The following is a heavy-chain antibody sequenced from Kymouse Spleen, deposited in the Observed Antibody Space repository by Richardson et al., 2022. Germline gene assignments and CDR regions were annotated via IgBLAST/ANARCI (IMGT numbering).Heavy chain of an antibody. CDR3: ARERKQQQRDYYYGMDV. Sequence: QVQLQESGPGLVKPSETLSLTCTVSGGSVSSGSYYWSWIRQPPGKGLEWIGYIYYSGSTNYNPSLKSRVTISVDTSKNQFSLKLSSVTAADTAVYYCARERKQQQRDYYYGMDVWGQGTTVTVSS. J-gene: IGHJ6*02. D-gene: IGHD6-13*01. CDR1: GGSVSSGSYY. CDR2: IYYSGST. V-gene: IGHV4-61*01.